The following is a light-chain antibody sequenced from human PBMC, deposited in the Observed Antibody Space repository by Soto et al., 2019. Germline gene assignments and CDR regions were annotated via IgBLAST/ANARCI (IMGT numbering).Light chain of an antibody. V-gene: IGLV2-23*01. CDR3: CSYAGSNTFV. CDR2: EGT. CDR1: SSHVGSYNL. Sequence: QSALTQPASVSGSPGQSITISCTETSSHVGSYNLVSWYQQQPGKAPKLMMYEGTERPSGVSNRFSGSMSGNTASLTISGLQAEDEADYYCCSYAGSNTFVFGTGTNVTVL. J-gene: IGLJ1*01.